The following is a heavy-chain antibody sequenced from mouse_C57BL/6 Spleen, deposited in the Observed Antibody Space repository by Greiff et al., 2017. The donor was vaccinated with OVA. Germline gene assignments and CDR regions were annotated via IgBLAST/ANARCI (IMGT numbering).Heavy chain of an antibody. CDR2: IDPSDSET. CDR1: GYTFTSYW. CDR3: ARNYDYDGGGAMDY. D-gene: IGHD2-4*01. V-gene: IGHV1-52*01. J-gene: IGHJ4*01. Sequence: QVQLQQPGAELVRPGSSVKLSCKASGYTFTSYWMHWVKQRPIQGLEWIGNIDPSDSETPYNQKFKDKATLTVDKSSSTAYMQLSSLTSEDSAVYYCARNYDYDGGGAMDYWGQGTSVTVSS.